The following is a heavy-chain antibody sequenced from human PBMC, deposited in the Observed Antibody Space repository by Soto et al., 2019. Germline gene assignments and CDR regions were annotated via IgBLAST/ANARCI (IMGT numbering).Heavy chain of an antibody. J-gene: IGHJ6*02. CDR2: IDPSDSYT. D-gene: IGHD5-18*01. CDR3: ARTSMQSRGYSYGHGGMDV. Sequence: GESLKISCMGSGYKVSTWHNFTSYWISWVRQMPGKGLEWMGRIDPSDSYTNYSPSFQGHVTISADKSISTAYLQWSSLKASDTAMYYCARTSMQSRGYSYGHGGMDVWGQGTTVTVSS. CDR1: GYKVSTWHNFTSYW. V-gene: IGHV5-10-1*01.